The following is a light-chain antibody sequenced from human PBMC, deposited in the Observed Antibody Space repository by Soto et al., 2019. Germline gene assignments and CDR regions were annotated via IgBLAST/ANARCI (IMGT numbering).Light chain of an antibody. Sequence: DIVMTQSPDSLAVSLGEMATINCKSSQSGFYSSNNKNYLAWYQQKPGQPPKLLIYWASTRESGVPDRFSGSGSGPDFTLTIRSLQAQDLACYSCQQYFCPLLTFGPGTKVDIK. V-gene: IGKV4-1*01. CDR2: WAS. CDR1: QSGFYSSNNKNY. CDR3: QQYFCPLLT. J-gene: IGKJ3*01.